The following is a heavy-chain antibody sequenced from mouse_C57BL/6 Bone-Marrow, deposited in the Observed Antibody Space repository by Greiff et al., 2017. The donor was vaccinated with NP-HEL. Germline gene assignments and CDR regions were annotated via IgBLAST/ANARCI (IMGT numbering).Heavy chain of an antibody. CDR3: TPGGSSPLDD. V-gene: IGHV14-1*01. CDR2: IDPEDGDT. Sequence: VQLQQSGAELVRPGASVKLSCTASGFNIKDYYMHWVKQRPEQGLEWIGRIDPEDGDTEYAPKFQGKATMTADTASNTAYLQLSSLTSEDTAVYYCTPGGSSPLDDWGQGTTLTVSS. CDR1: GFNIKDYY. D-gene: IGHD1-1*01. J-gene: IGHJ2*01.